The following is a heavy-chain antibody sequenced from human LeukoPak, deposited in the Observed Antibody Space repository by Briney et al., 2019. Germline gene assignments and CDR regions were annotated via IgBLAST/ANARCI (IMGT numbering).Heavy chain of an antibody. CDR3: ARGAYDSRAYWAFDI. V-gene: IGHV3-53*01. Sequence: GGSLRLSCAASGFTVSSNYMSWVLQAPAKGLQWFSLVYSGGSTLYADSVKGRFTISRDNSKNTVFLQMSTLRAEDTAVYHCARGAYDSRAYWAFDIWGQVTMVTVSS. J-gene: IGHJ3*02. CDR1: GFTVSSNY. CDR2: VYSGGST. D-gene: IGHD3-22*01.